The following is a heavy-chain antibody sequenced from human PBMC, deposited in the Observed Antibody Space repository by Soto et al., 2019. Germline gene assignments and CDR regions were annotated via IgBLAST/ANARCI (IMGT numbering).Heavy chain of an antibody. V-gene: IGHV1-69*13. Sequence: SVKVSCKASGGTFSSYAISWVRQAPGQGLEWMGGIIPIFGTANYAQKFQGRVTITADESTSTAYMELSSLRSEDTAVYYCARDPRKRLTFYYGMDVWGQGTTVTVSS. CDR3: ARDPRKRLTFYYGMDV. CDR1: GGTFSSYA. CDR2: IIPIFGTA. D-gene: IGHD1-1*01. J-gene: IGHJ6*02.